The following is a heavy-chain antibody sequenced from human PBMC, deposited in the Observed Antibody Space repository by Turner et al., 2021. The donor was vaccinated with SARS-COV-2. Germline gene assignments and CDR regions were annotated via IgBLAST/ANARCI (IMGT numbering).Heavy chain of an antibody. CDR3: AKESGSYYYYYYGMDV. CDR1: GFSLSHYA. D-gene: IGHD1-26*01. J-gene: IGHJ6*02. CDR2: ISYDGSDK. Sequence: QVQLVESGGGVVQPGGSLRLSCAASGFSLSHYAVHWVRQAPGKGLEWVAVISYDGSDKYYADSVKGRFTISRDNSKNTLYLQMNSLRAEDTAVYYCAKESGSYYYYYYGMDVWGQGTTVTVSS. V-gene: IGHV3-30*04.